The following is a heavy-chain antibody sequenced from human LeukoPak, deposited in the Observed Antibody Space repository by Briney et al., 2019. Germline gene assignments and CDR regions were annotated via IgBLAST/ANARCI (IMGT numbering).Heavy chain of an antibody. J-gene: IGHJ6*03. Sequence: GGSLRLSCAASGFTFSSYSMNWVRQAPGKGLEWVSYISSSSSTIYYADSVMGRFTISRDNAKNSLYLQMNSLRAEDTAVYYCARGAYGAYYYMDVWGKGTTVTVSS. D-gene: IGHD4-17*01. CDR3: ARGAYGAYYYMDV. CDR2: ISSSSSTI. V-gene: IGHV3-48*01. CDR1: GFTFSSYS.